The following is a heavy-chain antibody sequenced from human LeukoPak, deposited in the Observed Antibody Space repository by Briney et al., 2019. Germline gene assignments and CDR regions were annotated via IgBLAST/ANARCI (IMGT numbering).Heavy chain of an antibody. CDR2: GAYSGST. V-gene: IGHV4-59*01. Sequence: MASETLSLTCTVSGGSISSYYWNWIRQPPGKGLEWIGYGAYSGSTDYNPSLKSRVTISVDTSKNQFSLKLSSVTAADTAVYYCARAYGSYSFDYWGQGTLVTVSS. J-gene: IGHJ4*02. CDR1: GGSISSYY. CDR3: ARAYGSYSFDY. D-gene: IGHD1-26*01.